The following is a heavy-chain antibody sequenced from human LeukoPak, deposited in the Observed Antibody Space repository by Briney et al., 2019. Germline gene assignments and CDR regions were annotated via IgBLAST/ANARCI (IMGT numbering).Heavy chain of an antibody. Sequence: GTSLRLSCAASGFTFRNYGMNWVRQAPGKGLEWVALIWYDGSRDYYVDFVKGRFTVSRDNSKNTLYLQMKNLRAEDTAVYYCATVRGSDWYMDYWGQGTLVTVSS. J-gene: IGHJ4*02. CDR3: ATVRGSDWYMDY. D-gene: IGHD6-19*01. CDR1: GFTFRNYG. CDR2: IWYDGSRD. V-gene: IGHV3-33*01.